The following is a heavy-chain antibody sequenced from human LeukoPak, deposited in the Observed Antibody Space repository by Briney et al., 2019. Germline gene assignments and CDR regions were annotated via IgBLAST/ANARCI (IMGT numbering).Heavy chain of an antibody. CDR3: ARQSCSSTSCYLVDP. Sequence: GESRKISCKGSGYSFTSYWIGWVRQMPGKGLEWMGIIYPGDSDTRYSPSFQGQVTISADKSISTAYLQWSSLKASDTAMYYCARQSCSSTSCYLVDPWGQGTLVTVSS. CDR1: GYSFTSYW. J-gene: IGHJ5*02. D-gene: IGHD2-2*01. CDR2: IYPGDSDT. V-gene: IGHV5-51*01.